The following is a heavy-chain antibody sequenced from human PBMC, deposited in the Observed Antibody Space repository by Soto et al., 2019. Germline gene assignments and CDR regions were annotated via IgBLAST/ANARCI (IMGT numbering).Heavy chain of an antibody. CDR3: ARGSRDSSGYYSYYFDY. D-gene: IGHD3-22*01. Sequence: ASVMVSCKASGYTFTGYYVHWVRQAPGHGLEWLGWIHLNSGGTNYAQSFQGRVTMTRDTSISTAYMELSRLRSDDTAVYYCARGSRDSSGYYSYYFDYWGQGTLVTVSS. J-gene: IGHJ4*02. V-gene: IGHV1-2*02. CDR2: IHLNSGGT. CDR1: GYTFTGYY.